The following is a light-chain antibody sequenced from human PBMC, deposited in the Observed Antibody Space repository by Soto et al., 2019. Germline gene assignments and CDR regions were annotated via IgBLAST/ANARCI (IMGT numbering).Light chain of an antibody. CDR1: SSDVGGYNY. Sequence: QSALTQPASVSGSPGQSITISCTGTSSDVGGYNYVSWYQQHPGKAPKLIIYEVSNRPSGVSNRFSGSKSGNTASLTISGLQAEDEADYDGNSYTSVSTGVFGTGTKVTVL. CDR3: NSYTSVSTGV. V-gene: IGLV2-14*01. CDR2: EVS. J-gene: IGLJ1*01.